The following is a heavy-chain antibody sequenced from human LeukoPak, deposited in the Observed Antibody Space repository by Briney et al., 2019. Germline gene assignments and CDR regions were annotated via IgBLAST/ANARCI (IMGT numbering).Heavy chain of an antibody. J-gene: IGHJ4*02. CDR2: IYVSGST. CDR3: ARHYYDSSGHFPTDY. D-gene: IGHD3-22*01. CDR1: DGSISNYY. V-gene: IGHV4-4*07. Sequence: SETLSLTCTVSDGSISNYYWTWIRQPAGKGLEWIGRIYVSGSTNYNPSPKSRVTISVDTSKNQFSLKLSSVTAADTAVYYCARHYYDSSGHFPTDYWGQGTLVTVSS.